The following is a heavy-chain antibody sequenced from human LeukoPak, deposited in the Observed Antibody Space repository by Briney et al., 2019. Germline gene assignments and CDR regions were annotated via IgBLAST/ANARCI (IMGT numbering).Heavy chain of an antibody. Sequence: PGGSLRLSCAASGFTFSSYGMSWVRQAPGKGLEWVSAISGSGGSTYYADSVKGRFTISRDNAKNSLYLQMNSLRAEDTAVYYCARDHLDTSAGTFYYYMDVWGKGTTVTISS. V-gene: IGHV3-23*01. D-gene: IGHD3-10*01. CDR2: ISGSGGST. J-gene: IGHJ6*03. CDR1: GFTFSSYG. CDR3: ARDHLDTSAGTFYYYMDV.